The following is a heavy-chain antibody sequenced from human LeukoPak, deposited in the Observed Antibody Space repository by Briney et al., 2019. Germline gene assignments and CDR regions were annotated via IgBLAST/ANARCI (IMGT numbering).Heavy chain of an antibody. CDR1: GFSFSSYT. J-gene: IGHJ4*02. V-gene: IGHV3-30-3*01. D-gene: IGHD6-13*01. CDR2: SSYDGSND. Sequence: GGSLRLSCEASGFSFSSYTLHWVRQAPGEGLQWLGFSSYDGSNDFYTDSVKGRFTISRDNSKNTLSLQMNSLRVDDTAVYYCAREGVHSSSWYFDCWGQGALVTVSS. CDR3: AREGVHSSSWYFDC.